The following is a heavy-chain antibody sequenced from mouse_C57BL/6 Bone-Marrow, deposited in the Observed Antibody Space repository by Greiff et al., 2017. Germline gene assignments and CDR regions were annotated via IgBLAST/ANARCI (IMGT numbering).Heavy chain of an antibody. V-gene: IGHV1-81*01. CDR2: IYPRSGNT. CDR3: ARAVYYGSRDWYFDV. CDR1: GYTFTSYG. D-gene: IGHD1-1*01. Sequence: QVQLQQSGAELARPGASVKLSCKASGYTFTSYGISWVKQRTGQGLEWIGEIYPRSGNTYYNEKFKGKATLTADKSSSTAYMELRSLTSEDSAVYVCARAVYYGSRDWYFDVWGTGTTVTVSS. J-gene: IGHJ1*03.